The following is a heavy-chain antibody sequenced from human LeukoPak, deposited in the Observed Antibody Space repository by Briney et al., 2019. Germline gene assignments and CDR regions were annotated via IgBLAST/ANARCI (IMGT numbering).Heavy chain of an antibody. Sequence: WASVKVSCKASGYTFTSYDINWVRQATGQGLEWMGWMNPNSGGTNYAQKFQGRVTMTRDTSISTAYMELSRLRSDDTAVYYCARGISSITADFDYWGQGTLVTVSS. CDR1: GYTFTSYD. V-gene: IGHV1-2*02. J-gene: IGHJ4*02. CDR2: MNPNSGGT. CDR3: ARGISSITADFDY. D-gene: IGHD3-3*02.